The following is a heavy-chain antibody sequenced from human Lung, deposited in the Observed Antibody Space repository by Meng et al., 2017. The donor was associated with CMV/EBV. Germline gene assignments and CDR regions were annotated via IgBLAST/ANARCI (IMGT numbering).Heavy chain of an antibody. D-gene: IGHD3-10*01. V-gene: IGHV4-4*02. J-gene: IGHJ1*01. CDR2: STHRGSS. CDR3: LRRSGGSV. Sequence: VPWGGLANAVVKPSETRSVTCGVSGDSITNHNWWAWVSQPPGKGLEWIWESTHRGSSAYNPSLKSRVSMSIDKSKNQFSLKLTSVTAADTAVYHCLRRSGGSVWGQGTLVTVSS. CDR1: GDSITNHNW.